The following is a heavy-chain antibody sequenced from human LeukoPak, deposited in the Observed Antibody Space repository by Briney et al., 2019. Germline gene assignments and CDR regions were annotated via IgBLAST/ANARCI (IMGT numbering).Heavy chain of an antibody. CDR2: IYSSGST. D-gene: IGHD2-15*01. CDR3: ARDSAAKGRYFDL. J-gene: IGHJ2*01. CDR1: VDSINRYY. Sequence: SETLSLTCSVSVDSINRYYWLWMRQSAGKGLEWIGRIYSSGSTNYNPSLESRVTMSVDTSKDQLSLKVTSVTAADTAVYYCARDSAAKGRYFDLWGRGTLVSVS. V-gene: IGHV4-4*07.